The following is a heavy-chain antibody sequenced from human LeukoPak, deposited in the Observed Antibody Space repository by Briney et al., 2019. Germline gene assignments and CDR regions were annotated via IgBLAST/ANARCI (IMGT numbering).Heavy chain of an antibody. CDR1: GFTFRNYG. Sequence: GGSLRLSCAASGFTFRNYGMHWVRQAPGKGLEWVSVIYSGGSTYYADSVKGRFTISRDNSKNTLYLQMNSLRAEDTAVYYCAVSRQDLDYWGQGTLVTVSS. CDR2: IYSGGST. CDR3: AVSRQDLDY. J-gene: IGHJ4*02. V-gene: IGHV3-53*01.